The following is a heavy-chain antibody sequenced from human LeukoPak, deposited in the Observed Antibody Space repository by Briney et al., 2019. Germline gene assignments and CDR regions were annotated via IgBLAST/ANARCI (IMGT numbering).Heavy chain of an antibody. J-gene: IGHJ6*02. CDR2: INPNSGGT. CDR3: ARGGTTYYYDSSGGAGYYGMDV. V-gene: IGHV1-2*02. CDR1: GYTFTGYY. Sequence: ASVKVSCKASGYTFTGYYMHWVRQAPGQGLEWMGWINPNSGGTNYAQKFPGRVTMTRDTSISTAYMELSRLRSDDTAVYYCARGGTTYYYDSSGGAGYYGMDVWGQGTTVTVSS. D-gene: IGHD3-22*01.